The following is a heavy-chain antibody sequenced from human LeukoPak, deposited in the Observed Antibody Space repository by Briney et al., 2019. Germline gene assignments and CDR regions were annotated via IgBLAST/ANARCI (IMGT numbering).Heavy chain of an antibody. J-gene: IGHJ5*02. Sequence: PSETLSLTCTVSGGSIRSYYWSWIRQPPGKGLEWIGYMHHSGSTKHNPYLKSRVTISVDTSKSQFSLKLSSVTAADTRVYCSARHSAVEGSSGWSPLWWFDPWGQGTLVTVSS. CDR3: ARHSAVEGSSGWSPLWWFDP. CDR2: MHHSGST. V-gene: IGHV4-59*08. CDR1: GGSIRSYY. D-gene: IGHD6-19*01.